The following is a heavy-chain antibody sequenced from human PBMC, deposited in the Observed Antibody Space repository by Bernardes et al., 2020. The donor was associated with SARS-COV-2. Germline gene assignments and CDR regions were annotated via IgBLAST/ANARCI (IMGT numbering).Heavy chain of an antibody. V-gene: IGHV3-66*01. CDR2: IYRGGAT. J-gene: IGHJ4*02. CDR1: GYSVSDNY. D-gene: IGHD6-13*01. Sequence: GGSLRLYCAASGYSVSDNYMNWVRQAPGKGLEWLAGIYRGGATSYGDSVKDRHTISRDNSKNTLYLQMNSLRVEDTAVYFCAKGGGSSWDFYLDYWGQGTLVTVSP. CDR3: AKGGGSSWDFYLDY.